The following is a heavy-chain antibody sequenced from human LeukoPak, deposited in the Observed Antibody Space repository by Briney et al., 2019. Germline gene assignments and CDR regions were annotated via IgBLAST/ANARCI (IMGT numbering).Heavy chain of an antibody. V-gene: IGHV3-23*01. Sequence: GGSLRLSCAASGFTFSSYDMTWVRQAPGRGLEWVSSIRPSGDNTYYGDSVKGRFTISRDNSKNTVYLQMNNMRVDDTAVYYCAKAGGDGYNLGYFDYWGQGTLVTVSS. CDR1: GFTFSSYD. D-gene: IGHD5-24*01. CDR2: IRPSGDNT. CDR3: AKAGGDGYNLGYFDY. J-gene: IGHJ4*02.